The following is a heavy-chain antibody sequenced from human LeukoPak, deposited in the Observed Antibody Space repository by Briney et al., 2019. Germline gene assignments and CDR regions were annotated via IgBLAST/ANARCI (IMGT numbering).Heavy chain of an antibody. CDR3: ASLYDIVGTTVDY. D-gene: IGHD1-26*01. J-gene: IGHJ4*02. CDR1: GYTFTNYY. CDR2: IDPNTGGT. Sequence: ASVTVSCKTSGYTFTNYYIHWVRQAPGQGLEWMGRIDPNTGGTKSAKNFQGRVTMTRDTSISTAYMALSGLRSDDTAVYYCASLYDIVGTTVDYWAQGTLVTVSS. V-gene: IGHV1-2*06.